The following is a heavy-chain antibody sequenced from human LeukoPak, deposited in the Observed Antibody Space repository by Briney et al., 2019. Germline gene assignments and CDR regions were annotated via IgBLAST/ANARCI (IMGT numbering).Heavy chain of an antibody. V-gene: IGHV1-18*01. Sequence: AASVKVSYKASGYTFTSYGISWVRQAPGQGLEWMGWISAYNGNTNYAQKLQGRVTMTTDTSTSTAYMELRSLRSDDTAVYYCARDQGSGYSYGYFDYWGQGTLVTVSS. J-gene: IGHJ4*02. CDR1: GYTFTSYG. D-gene: IGHD5-18*01. CDR3: ARDQGSGYSYGYFDY. CDR2: ISAYNGNT.